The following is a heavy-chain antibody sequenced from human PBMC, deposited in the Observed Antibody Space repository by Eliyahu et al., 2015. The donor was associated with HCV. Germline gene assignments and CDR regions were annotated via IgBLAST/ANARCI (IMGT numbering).Heavy chain of an antibody. CDR1: GYSFTDYW. CDR2: IYPGDXNT. J-gene: IGHJ6*02. CDR3: ARVGGGAHYYYYGMDV. V-gene: IGHV5-51*01. Sequence: VKKPGESLKISCKGSGYSFTDYWIAWVRQMPGKGLEWMGIIYPGDXNTRYSPSFQGQVTISADKSISTAYLQWNSLKASDTALYYCARVGGGAHYYYYGMDVWGQGTTVTVSS. D-gene: IGHD3-10*01.